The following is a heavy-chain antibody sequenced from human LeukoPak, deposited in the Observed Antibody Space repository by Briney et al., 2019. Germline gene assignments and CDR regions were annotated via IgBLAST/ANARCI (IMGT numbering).Heavy chain of an antibody. J-gene: IGHJ4*02. CDR1: GFTFSSYS. D-gene: IGHD3-10*01. CDR2: ISSSSSYI. CDR3: AKSAITMVRGAPVDYFDY. V-gene: IGHV3-21*01. Sequence: GGSLRLSCAASGFTFSSYSMNWVRQAPGKGLEWVSSISSSSSYIYYADSVKGRLTISRDNAKNSLYLQMNSLRAEDTAVYYCAKSAITMVRGAPVDYFDYWGQGTLVTVSS.